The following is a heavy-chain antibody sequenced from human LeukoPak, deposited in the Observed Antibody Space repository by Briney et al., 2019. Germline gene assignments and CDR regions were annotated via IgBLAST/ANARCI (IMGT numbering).Heavy chain of an antibody. Sequence: ASVKVSCKAPGYTFTGYYMHWVRQAPGQGLEWMGWINPNSGGTNYAQKFQGRVTMTRDTSISTAYMELSRLRSDDTAVYYCARGKALDYYDSSGYYYYYYGMDVWGQGTTVTVSS. J-gene: IGHJ6*02. V-gene: IGHV1-2*02. CDR3: ARGKALDYYDSSGYYYYYYGMDV. D-gene: IGHD3-22*01. CDR2: INPNSGGT. CDR1: GYTFTGYY.